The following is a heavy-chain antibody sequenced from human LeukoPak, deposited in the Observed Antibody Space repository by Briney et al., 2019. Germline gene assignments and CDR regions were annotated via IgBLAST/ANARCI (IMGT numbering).Heavy chain of an antibody. J-gene: IGHJ4*02. D-gene: IGHD3-10*01. CDR1: GYTFTNYY. CDR3: ARDYYGGHNLYNFDL. V-gene: IGHV1-46*01. Sequence: ASVKVSCKASGYTFTNYYIHWVRQAPGQGLEWMGMMNPSGGRTTYAKKFQGRVTMTRDTSTNTVYTELSSLRSDDTAVYYCARDYYGGHNLYNFDLWGQGTRVIVSS. CDR2: MNPSGGRT.